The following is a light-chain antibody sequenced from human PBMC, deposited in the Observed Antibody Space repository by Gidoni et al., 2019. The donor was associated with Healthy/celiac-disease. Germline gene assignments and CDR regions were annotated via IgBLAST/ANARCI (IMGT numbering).Light chain of an antibody. CDR1: QGISSY. J-gene: IGKJ3*01. CDR3: QQLNSYPPT. CDR2: AAS. Sequence: DIQLTQSPSFLSASEGDRVTITCRASQGISSYLAWYQQKPGKAPKLLIYAASTLQSGVPSRFSGSGSGTEFTLTISSLQPEDFATYYCQQLNSYPPTFGPGTKVDIK. V-gene: IGKV1-9*01.